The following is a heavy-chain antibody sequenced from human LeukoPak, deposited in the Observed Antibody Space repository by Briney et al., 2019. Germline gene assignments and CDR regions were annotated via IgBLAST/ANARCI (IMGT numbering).Heavy chain of an antibody. CDR1: GGSYSGYY. CDR3: ARVGTDSYSGSLYYFDY. CDR2: INHSGST. J-gene: IGHJ4*02. D-gene: IGHD1-26*01. Sequence: PSETLSLTCAVYGGSYSGYYWSWIRQPPGKGLEWIGEINHSGSTNYNPSLKSRVTISVDTSKNQFSLKLSSVTAADTAVYYCARVGTDSYSGSLYYFDYWGQGTLVTVSS. V-gene: IGHV4-34*01.